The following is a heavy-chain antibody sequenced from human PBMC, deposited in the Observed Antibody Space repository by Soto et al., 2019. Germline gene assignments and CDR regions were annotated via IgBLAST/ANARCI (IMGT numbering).Heavy chain of an antibody. D-gene: IGHD3-3*01. V-gene: IGHV4-31*03. CDR1: GGSISSGGYY. J-gene: IGHJ6*02. CDR2: IYYSGST. CDR3: ARDSRYYDFWSGPGRYYYYGMDV. Sequence: QVQLQESGPGLVKPSQTLSLTCTVSGGSISSGGYYWSWIRQHPGKGLEWIGYIYYSGSTYYNPSLKSRVTISVDTSKNQFSLKLSSVTAADTAVYYCARDSRYYDFWSGPGRYYYYGMDVWGQGTTVTVSS.